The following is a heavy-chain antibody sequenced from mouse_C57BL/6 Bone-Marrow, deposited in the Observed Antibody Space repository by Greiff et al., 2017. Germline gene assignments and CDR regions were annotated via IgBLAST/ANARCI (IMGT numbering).Heavy chain of an antibody. CDR2: MHPNGGSP. V-gene: IGHV1-64*01. D-gene: IGHD2-4*01. CDR1: GYTFTNYW. J-gene: IGHJ4*01. Sequence: QVQLQQSGAELVKPGASVKLSCKASGYTFTNYWMHWVKQRPGQGLEWIGMMHPNGGSPDYNEKFKSEATLSVDKSSRTAYMELSSLTSEDSAVYFCDRAYDYDDYTMDYWGQGTSVTVSS. CDR3: DRAYDYDDYTMDY.